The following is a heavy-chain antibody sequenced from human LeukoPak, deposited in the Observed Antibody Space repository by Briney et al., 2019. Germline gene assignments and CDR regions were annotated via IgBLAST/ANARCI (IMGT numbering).Heavy chain of an antibody. CDR1: GGSISSYY. D-gene: IGHD2-2*01. CDR3: AREVVVVPAARKNAFDI. Sequence: SETLSLTCTVSGGSISSYYWSCIRQPAGKGLEWIGRIYTSGSTNYNPSLKSRVTMSVDTSKNQFSLKLSSVTAADTAVYYCAREVVVVPAARKNAFDIWGQGTMVTVSS. V-gene: IGHV4-4*07. J-gene: IGHJ3*02. CDR2: IYTSGST.